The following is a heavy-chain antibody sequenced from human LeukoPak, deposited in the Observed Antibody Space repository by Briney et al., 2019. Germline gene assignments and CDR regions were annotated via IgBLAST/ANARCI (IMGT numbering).Heavy chain of an antibody. Sequence: GGTLRLSCAASGFTFSSYGMSWVRQAPGKGLEWVSAISGSGGSTYYADSVKGRFTISRDNSKNTLYLQMNSLRAEDTAVYYCAKGGYYDILTGDFDYWGRGTLVTVSS. D-gene: IGHD3-9*01. V-gene: IGHV3-23*01. CDR3: AKGGYYDILTGDFDY. CDR1: GFTFSSYG. J-gene: IGHJ4*02. CDR2: ISGSGGST.